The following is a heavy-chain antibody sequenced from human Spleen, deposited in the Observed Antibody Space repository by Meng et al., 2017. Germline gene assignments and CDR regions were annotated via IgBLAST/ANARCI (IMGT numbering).Heavy chain of an antibody. V-gene: IGHV3-30-3*01. CDR1: GFTFSSYA. J-gene: IGHJ4*02. CDR2: ISYDGSSK. D-gene: IGHD5-18*01. Sequence: QVQLVESGGVVVQPGRSLRLSCAASGFTFSSYAMHWVRQAPGMGLEWVALISYDGSSKYYADSVKGRFTISRDNSKNTLYLQMNSLRAEDTAAHFCARGYSYGTFDYWGQGTLVTVSS. CDR3: ARGYSYGTFDY.